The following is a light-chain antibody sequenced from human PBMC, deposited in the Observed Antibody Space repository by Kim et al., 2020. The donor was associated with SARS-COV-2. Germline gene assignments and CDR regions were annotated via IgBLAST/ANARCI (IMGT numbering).Light chain of an antibody. CDR1: SSDVGGYNY. CDR2: NVS. CDR3: NSYTTSRTPL. V-gene: IGLV2-14*03. J-gene: IGLJ2*01. Sequence: GQSITISCTGTSSDVGGYNYVSWYQQLPGKAPKLLIYNVSERPSGVSNRFSGSKSGNTASLTISGLQAEDEADYYCNSYTTSRTPLFGGGTQLTVL.